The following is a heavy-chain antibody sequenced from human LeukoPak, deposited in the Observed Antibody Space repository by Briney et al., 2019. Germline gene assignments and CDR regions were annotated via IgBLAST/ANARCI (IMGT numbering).Heavy chain of an antibody. D-gene: IGHD3-10*01. CDR1: GFTFTDYW. CDR3: ARFRLYGSGSYYNH. J-gene: IGHJ4*02. Sequence: PGESLKISCKGSGFTFTDYWIGWVRQMPEKGLEWMGVIYPGDSSTRYRPSFQGQVSISVDKAISTAYLQWSSLKASDTAIYYCARFRLYGSGSYYNHWGQGTVVTVSS. V-gene: IGHV5-51*01. CDR2: IYPGDSST.